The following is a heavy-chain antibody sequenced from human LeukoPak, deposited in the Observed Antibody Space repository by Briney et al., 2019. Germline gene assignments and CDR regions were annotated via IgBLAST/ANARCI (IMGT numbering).Heavy chain of an antibody. Sequence: SETLSLTCTVSGGSISSYYWSWIRQPAGKGLEWIGRIYTSGSTNYNPSLKSRVTMSVDTSKNQFSLMLSSVTAADTAVYYCASQHWGSNYFDYWGQGALVTVSS. J-gene: IGHJ4*02. CDR2: IYTSGST. D-gene: IGHD7-27*01. V-gene: IGHV4-4*07. CDR1: GGSISSYY. CDR3: ASQHWGSNYFDY.